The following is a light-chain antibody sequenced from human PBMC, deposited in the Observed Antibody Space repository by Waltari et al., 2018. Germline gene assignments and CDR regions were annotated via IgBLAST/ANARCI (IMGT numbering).Light chain of an antibody. CDR1: HSNLGSNP. CDR3: ATWDDTLNGQV. J-gene: IGLJ3*02. Sequence: QSVLTQPPSASGTPGQRVTISCSGTHSNLGSNPVNWYQQVPGAAPKLLLYSNDRRPSGVPDRFSGSKSGTSASLVISGLQSGDEAFYPCATWDDTLNGQVFGGGTKLTVL. CDR2: SND. V-gene: IGLV1-44*01.